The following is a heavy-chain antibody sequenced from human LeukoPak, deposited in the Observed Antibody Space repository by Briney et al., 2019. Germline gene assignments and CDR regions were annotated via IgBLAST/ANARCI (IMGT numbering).Heavy chain of an antibody. J-gene: IGHJ4*02. D-gene: IGHD6-19*01. CDR3: ARDPSNTSGYYVYHDY. Sequence: ASVKVSCKASGYTFNKYDISWVRHAPAQGLEWMIGVSCYNGDTRYAQKFQGRVTMTKDTSTSTVHMELRSLRSDDTAVYYCARDPSNTSGYYVYHDYWGQGALVTVSS. CDR1: GYTFNKYD. CDR2: VSCYNGDT. V-gene: IGHV1-18*01.